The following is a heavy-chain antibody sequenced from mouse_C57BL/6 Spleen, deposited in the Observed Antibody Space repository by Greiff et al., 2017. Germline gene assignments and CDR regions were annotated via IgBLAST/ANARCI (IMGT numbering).Heavy chain of an antibody. Sequence: QVQLKESGAELVRPGASVTLSFKASGYTFTDYEMHWVKQTPVHGLEWIGAIDPETGGTAYNQKFKGKAILTADKSSSTAYMELRSLTSEDSAVYYCTSFYYGSSYGGQGTLVTVSA. CDR1: GYTFTDYE. CDR3: TSFYYGSSY. D-gene: IGHD1-1*01. CDR2: IDPETGGT. V-gene: IGHV1-15*01. J-gene: IGHJ3*01.